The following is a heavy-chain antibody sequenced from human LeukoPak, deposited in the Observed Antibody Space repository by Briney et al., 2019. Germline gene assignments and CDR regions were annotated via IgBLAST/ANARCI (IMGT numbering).Heavy chain of an antibody. Sequence: GASVKVSCXASGGTFSSYAISWVRQAPGQGLEWMARIIPIFGTANYAQKFQGRVTITTDESTSTAYMELSSLRSEDTAVYYCARESTVTRRRSSYYYMDVWGKGTTVTVSS. CDR2: IIPIFGTA. J-gene: IGHJ6*03. D-gene: IGHD4-17*01. CDR1: GGTFSSYA. V-gene: IGHV1-69*05. CDR3: ARESTVTRRRSSYYYMDV.